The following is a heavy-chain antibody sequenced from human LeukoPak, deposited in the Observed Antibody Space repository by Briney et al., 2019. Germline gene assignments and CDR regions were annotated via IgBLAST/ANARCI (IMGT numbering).Heavy chain of an antibody. J-gene: IGHJ4*02. CDR3: AKDNRRHYTSGPNPDSLH. Sequence: GGSLRLSCAGSGFIFNNYAMHWVRQPPGKGLEWVSGISWNGGSIDYADSVKGRFTISRDNAKNSLYLQMNSLRVEDTAFYYCAKDNRRHYTSGPNPDSLHWGQGALVTVSS. CDR2: ISWNGGSI. V-gene: IGHV3-9*01. CDR1: GFIFNNYA. D-gene: IGHD6-19*01.